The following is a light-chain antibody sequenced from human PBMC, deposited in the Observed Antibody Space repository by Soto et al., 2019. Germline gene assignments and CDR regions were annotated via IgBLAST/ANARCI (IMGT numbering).Light chain of an antibody. CDR3: AAWDDSLSAPV. CDR1: SSNIGSNY. J-gene: IGLJ2*01. V-gene: IGLV1-47*01. Sequence: QSALTQPPSASGTPGQRVTISCSGSSSNIGSNYVYWYQQLPGTAPKLLIYRNNQRPSGVPDRFSGSKSGTSASLAISGLRSWDEADYDCAAWDDSLSAPVFGGGTKLTVL. CDR2: RNN.